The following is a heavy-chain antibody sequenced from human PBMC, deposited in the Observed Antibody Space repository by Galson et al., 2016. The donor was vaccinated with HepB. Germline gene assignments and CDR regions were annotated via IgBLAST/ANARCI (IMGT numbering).Heavy chain of an antibody. Sequence: SETLSLTCAVYGGSFSGHYWSWVRQPPGKGLEWIGEINHSGRTNYNPSLKNRVAISVDTSKNQFSLILTSVTAADTAVYYCARGGATPMVLTYWGQGTLVTVSA. J-gene: IGHJ4*02. V-gene: IGHV4-34*01. CDR1: GGSFSGHY. CDR3: ARGGATPMVLTY. CDR2: INHSGRT. D-gene: IGHD5-18*01.